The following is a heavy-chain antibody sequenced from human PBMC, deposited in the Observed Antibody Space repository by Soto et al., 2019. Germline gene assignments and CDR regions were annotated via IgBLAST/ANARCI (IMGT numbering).Heavy chain of an antibody. V-gene: IGHV1-69*06. CDR3: ARAHSSGWYGQDY. CDR2: IIPIFGTA. CDR1: GGTFSSYA. Sequence: VASVKVSCKASGGTFSSYAISWVRQAPGQGLEWMGGIIPIFGTANYAQKFQGRVTITADKSTSTAYMELSSLRSEDTAVYYCARAHSSGWYGQDYWGQGTLVTSPQ. D-gene: IGHD6-19*01. J-gene: IGHJ4*02.